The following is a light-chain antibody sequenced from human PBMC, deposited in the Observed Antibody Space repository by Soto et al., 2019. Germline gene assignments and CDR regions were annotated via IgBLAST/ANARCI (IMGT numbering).Light chain of an antibody. V-gene: IGKV1-5*01. CDR3: QHLGT. Sequence: DIQMTQSPSTLSASVGDRVTITCRASQSISSWLAWYQQKPGKAPKLLIYDASSLESGLPSRFGGSGSGTEFTLTISSLQPDDFATYYCQHLGTFGQGTKVEIK. CDR2: DAS. CDR1: QSISSW. J-gene: IGKJ1*01.